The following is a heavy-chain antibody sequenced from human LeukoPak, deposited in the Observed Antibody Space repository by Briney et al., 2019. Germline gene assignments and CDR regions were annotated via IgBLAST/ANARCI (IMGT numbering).Heavy chain of an antibody. V-gene: IGHV3-21*01. Sequence: GGSLRLSCAASGFTFSSYSMNWVRQAPGKGLEWVSSISSSSSYKYCEDSVKGRFTISRDNAKNSLYLQMNSLRAEDTAVYYCARASSNLPDYWGQGTLVTVSS. CDR3: ARASSNLPDY. J-gene: IGHJ4*02. D-gene: IGHD4-11*01. CDR1: GFTFSSYS. CDR2: ISSSSSYK.